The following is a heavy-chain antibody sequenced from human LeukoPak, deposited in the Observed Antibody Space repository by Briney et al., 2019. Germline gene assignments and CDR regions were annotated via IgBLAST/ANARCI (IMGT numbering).Heavy chain of an antibody. J-gene: IGHJ4*02. D-gene: IGHD2-15*01. CDR2: INWNGDRT. Sequence: GGSLRLSCAASGFSFDDYGMSWVRQVPGKGQEWVTGINWNGDRTSYVDSVKGRFTISRDNAKNSLHLQMNSLRVEDTAFYYCTRKGVSGSSLRQFFDYWGQGTLVAVTS. CDR3: TRKGVSGSSLRQFFDY. CDR1: GFSFDDYG. V-gene: IGHV3-20*04.